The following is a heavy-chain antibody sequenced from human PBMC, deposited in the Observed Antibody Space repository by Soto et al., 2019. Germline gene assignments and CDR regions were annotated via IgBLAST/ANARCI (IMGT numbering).Heavy chain of an antibody. J-gene: IGHJ6*02. CDR1: GYSFTSYW. D-gene: IGHD2-8*01. V-gene: IGHV5-10-1*01. Sequence: PGESLKISCKGSGYSFTSYWISWVRQMPGKGLEWMGRIDPSDSYTNYSPSFQGHATISADKSISTAYLQWSSLKASDTAMYYCARHPPGYCTNGVCFRYYYYGMDVWGQGTTVTISS. CDR2: IDPSDSYT. CDR3: ARHPPGYCTNGVCFRYYYYGMDV.